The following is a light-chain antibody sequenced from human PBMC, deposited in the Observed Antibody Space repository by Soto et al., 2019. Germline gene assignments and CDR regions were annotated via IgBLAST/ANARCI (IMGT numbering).Light chain of an antibody. CDR3: QQYGSSPL. V-gene: IGKV3-20*01. CDR2: GAS. CDR1: QSVSNN. J-gene: IGKJ1*01. Sequence: IVMTQSPATLSVSPWERATLSCRASQSVSNNLAWYQQKPGQAPRLLIYGASSRATGIPDRFSGSGSGTDFTLTITRLEPEDFAVYYCQQYGSSPLFGQGTKVDIK.